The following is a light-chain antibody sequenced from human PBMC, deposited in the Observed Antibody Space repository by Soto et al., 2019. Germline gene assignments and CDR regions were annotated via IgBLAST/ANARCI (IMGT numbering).Light chain of an antibody. CDR1: QSVSGSY. Sequence: EVVLTHSPGTLSLSPGGRVTLSCRSSQSVSGSYLAWYQHKPGQAPRLLIYGASNRATGIPDRFSGSGSGTDFTLTISRLEPEDFAVYYCQQYGSSGTFGQGTKVDIK. CDR3: QQYGSSGT. J-gene: IGKJ1*01. CDR2: GAS. V-gene: IGKV3-20*01.